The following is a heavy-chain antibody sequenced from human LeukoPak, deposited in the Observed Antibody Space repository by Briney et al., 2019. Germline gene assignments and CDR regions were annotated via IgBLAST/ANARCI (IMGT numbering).Heavy chain of an antibody. J-gene: IGHJ5*02. CDR2: IYYSGST. V-gene: IGHV4-30-4*07. D-gene: IGHD2-8*01. CDR3: ARGRRVDNIVLMVYALPPNWFDP. Sequence: PSETLSLTCAVSGGSISSGGYSWSWIRQPPGKGLEWIGYIYYSGSTYYNPSLKSRVTISVDTSKNQFSLKLSSVTAADTAVYYCARGRRVDNIVLMVYALPPNWFDPWGQGTLVTVSS. CDR1: GGSISSGGYS.